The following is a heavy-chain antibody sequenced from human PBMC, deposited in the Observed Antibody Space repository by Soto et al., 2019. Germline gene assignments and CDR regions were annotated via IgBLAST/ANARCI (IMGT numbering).Heavy chain of an antibody. CDR1: GGTFSSYA. D-gene: IGHD5-18*01. CDR3: ARSAGWIPSQPYYYYYYGMDV. Sequence: QVQLVQSGAEVKKPGSSVKVSCKASGGTFSSYAISWVRQAPGQGLEWMGGIIPIFGTANYAQKFQGRVTITADESTSTAYMELSSLRSEDTAVYYCARSAGWIPSQPYYYYYYGMDVWGQGTTVTVSS. V-gene: IGHV1-69*01. J-gene: IGHJ6*02. CDR2: IIPIFGTA.